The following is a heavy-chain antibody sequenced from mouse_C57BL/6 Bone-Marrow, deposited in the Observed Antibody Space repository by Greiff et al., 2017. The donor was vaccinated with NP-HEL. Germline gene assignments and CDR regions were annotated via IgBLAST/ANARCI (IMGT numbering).Heavy chain of an antibody. CDR2: IDPSDSYT. Sequence: VQLQQSGAELVMPGASVKLSCKASGYTFTSYWMHWVKQRPGQGLEWIGEIDPSDSYTNYNQKFKGKSTLTVDKSSSTAYMQLSSLTSEDSAVYYCARAYDCGSSWDFDVWGTGTTVTVSS. J-gene: IGHJ1*03. D-gene: IGHD1-1*01. V-gene: IGHV1-69*01. CDR1: GYTFTSYW. CDR3: ARAYDCGSSWDFDV.